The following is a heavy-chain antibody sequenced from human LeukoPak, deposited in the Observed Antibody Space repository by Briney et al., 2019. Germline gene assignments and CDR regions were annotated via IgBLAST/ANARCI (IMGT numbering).Heavy chain of an antibody. Sequence: QVQLQESGPGLVKPSQTLSLTCTVSGGSISSGSYYWSWIRQPAGKGLEWIGRIYTSGSTNYNPSLKSRVTISIDTSKNQFSLKLSSVTAADTAVYYCARDRIVAPETWGQGTLVTVSS. V-gene: IGHV4-61*02. CDR3: ARDRIVAPET. D-gene: IGHD6-6*01. CDR2: IYTSGST. CDR1: GGSISSGSYY. J-gene: IGHJ4*02.